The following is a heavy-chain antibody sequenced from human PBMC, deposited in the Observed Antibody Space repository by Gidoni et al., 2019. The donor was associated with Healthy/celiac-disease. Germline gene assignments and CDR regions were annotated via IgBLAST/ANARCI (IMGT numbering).Heavy chain of an antibody. CDR3: ARGGCYSRSVPPECNELDY. CDR1: SSYA. Sequence: SSYAMHWVRQAPGKGLEWVAVISYDRSNKYYADSVKGRFTISRDNSKNTLYLQMNSLRAEDTAVYYCARGGCYSRSVPPECNELDYWGQGTLVTVSS. D-gene: IGHD6-13*01. J-gene: IGHJ4*02. V-gene: IGHV3-30*04. CDR2: ISYDRSNK.